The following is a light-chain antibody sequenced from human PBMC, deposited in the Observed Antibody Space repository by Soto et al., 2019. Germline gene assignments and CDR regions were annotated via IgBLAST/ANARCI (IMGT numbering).Light chain of an antibody. CDR2: DVV. J-gene: IGLJ1*01. Sequence: QAALTQPPSASWSHGHSITISCTGNKNDIGVYDFVSWYQHHPGTAPRLIIYDVVQRPSEVPDRFSVSKSGNTASLTVYGLQAAEGGSYFWKSYASNNTYVFGSGNKVTVL. CDR1: KNDIGVYDF. V-gene: IGLV2-8*01. CDR3: KSYASNNTYV.